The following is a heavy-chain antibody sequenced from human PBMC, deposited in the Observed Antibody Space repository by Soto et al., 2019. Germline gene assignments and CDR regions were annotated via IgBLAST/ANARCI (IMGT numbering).Heavy chain of an antibody. CDR2: IVVGSGNT. D-gene: IGHD3-22*01. Sequence: ASVKVSCKPSGFTFNSSAVQWVRQARGQRLEWIGWIVVGSGNTNYAQKSQERVTITRDMSTSTACMELSSLRSEDTAVYYCAAHYDSSGLPIDYWGQGTLVTVYS. CDR1: GFTFNSSA. V-gene: IGHV1-58*01. CDR3: AAHYDSSGLPIDY. J-gene: IGHJ4*02.